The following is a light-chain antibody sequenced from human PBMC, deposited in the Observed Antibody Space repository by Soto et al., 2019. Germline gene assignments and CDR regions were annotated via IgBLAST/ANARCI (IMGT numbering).Light chain of an antibody. Sequence: QSVLTQPASVSGSPGQSITISCTETSSALGAYIYVSWYQQHPGKAPKPMIYDITNRPSGVSNRFSGSKSGNTASLTISGLQAEDEADYYCVSFTTSSSYVFGTGTKVTVL. J-gene: IGLJ1*01. CDR2: DIT. CDR3: VSFTTSSSYV. V-gene: IGLV2-14*01. CDR1: SSALGAYIY.